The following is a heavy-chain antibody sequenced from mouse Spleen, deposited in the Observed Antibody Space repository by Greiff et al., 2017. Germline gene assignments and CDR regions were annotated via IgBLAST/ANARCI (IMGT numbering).Heavy chain of an antibody. CDR2: INPGSGGT. D-gene: IGHD1-2*01. CDR1: GYAFTNYL. V-gene: IGHV1-54*03. CDR3: ARERRLDYAMDY. J-gene: IGHJ4*01. Sequence: VQLQQSGAELVRPGTSVKVSCKASGYAFTNYLIEWVKQRPGQGLEWIGVINPGSGGTNYNEKFKGKATLTADKSSSTAYMQLSSLTSDDSAVYFCARERRLDYAMDYWGQGTSVTVSS.